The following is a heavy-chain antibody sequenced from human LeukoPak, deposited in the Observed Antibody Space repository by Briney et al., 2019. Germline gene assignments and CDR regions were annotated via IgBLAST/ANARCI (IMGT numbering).Heavy chain of an antibody. CDR3: ARGKYSSSSSWFDP. CDR2: IYYSGST. D-gene: IGHD6-6*01. Sequence: PSETLSLTCTVSGGSISSGGYSWSWIRQHPGKGLGWIGYIYYSGSTYYNPSLKSRVTISVDTSKNQFSLKLSSVTAADTAVYYCARGKYSSSSSWFDPWGQGTLVTVSS. V-gene: IGHV4-31*03. J-gene: IGHJ5*02. CDR1: GGSISSGGYS.